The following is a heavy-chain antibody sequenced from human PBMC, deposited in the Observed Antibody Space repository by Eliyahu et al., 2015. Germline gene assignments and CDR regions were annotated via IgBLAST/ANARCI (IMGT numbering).Heavy chain of an antibody. V-gene: IGHV3-64*02. CDR3: ARASFYCGGDCFSLDY. CDR2: ISSNGGRT. J-gene: IGHJ4*02. CDR1: GFSFXIYA. Sequence: EVQLVQSGEGLVQPGGSLRLSCAASGFSFXIYAMHWVRQAPGRGLEYVSAISSNGGRTFYADFVKGRFTISRDNSKNTLYLQMGSLRTEDTAVYYCARASFYCGGDCFSLDYWGQGTLVTVSS. D-gene: IGHD2-21*02.